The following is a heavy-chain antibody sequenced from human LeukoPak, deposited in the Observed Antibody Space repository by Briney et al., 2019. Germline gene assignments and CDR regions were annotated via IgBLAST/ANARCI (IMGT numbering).Heavy chain of an antibody. D-gene: IGHD6-19*01. CDR3: ARAGYSSGCDY. J-gene: IGHJ4*02. CDR2: IYSGGGT. Sequence: GGSLRLSCAASGFTVSSYYMSWVRQAPGKGLEWVSVIYSGGGTYYADSVKGRFVISRDNSKNTLYLQMNSLRAEDTAVYYCARAGYSSGCDYWGQGTLVTVSS. CDR1: GFTVSSYY. V-gene: IGHV3-66*01.